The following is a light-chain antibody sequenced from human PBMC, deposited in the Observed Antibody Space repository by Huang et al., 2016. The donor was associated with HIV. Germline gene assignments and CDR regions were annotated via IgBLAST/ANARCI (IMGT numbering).Light chain of an antibody. Sequence: IVMTPSPATLSVSPGERATLSCRASHSVSSNLAWYQQKPGQAPRLLIYGASTRATGIQARCSGSGSGTEFTLTISSLQSEDFAVYYCQQYNNWPRTFGQGTKVEIK. CDR2: GAS. J-gene: IGKJ1*01. CDR3: QQYNNWPRT. CDR1: HSVSSN. V-gene: IGKV3-15*01.